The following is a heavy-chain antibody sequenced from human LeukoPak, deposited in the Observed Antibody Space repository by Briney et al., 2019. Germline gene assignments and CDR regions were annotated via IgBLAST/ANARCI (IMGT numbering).Heavy chain of an antibody. D-gene: IGHD6-13*01. Sequence: PSETLSLTCTVSGGSISSYYWSWIRQPPGKGLEWIGNIYDRGSTKYNPSLESRVTISVDTSKNQFSLRLSSVTAADTAVYYCARLRPSIGAAGTFDYWGQGTLVTVSS. CDR1: GGSISSYY. V-gene: IGHV4-59*01. CDR3: ARLRPSIGAAGTFDY. CDR2: IYDRGST. J-gene: IGHJ4*02.